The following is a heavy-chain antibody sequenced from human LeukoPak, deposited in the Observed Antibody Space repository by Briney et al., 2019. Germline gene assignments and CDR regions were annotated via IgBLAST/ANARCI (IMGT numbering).Heavy chain of an antibody. D-gene: IGHD1-26*01. CDR3: ARGPGGSYPMSYFQH. CDR2: ISYDGSNK. J-gene: IGHJ1*01. CDR1: GFTFSSYA. V-gene: IGHV3-30-3*01. Sequence: PGGSLRLSCAASGFTFSSYAMHWVRQAPGKGLEWVAVISYDGSNKYYADSVKGRFTISRDNSKNTLYLQMNSLRAEDTAVYYCARGPGGSYPMSYFQHWGQGTLVTVSS.